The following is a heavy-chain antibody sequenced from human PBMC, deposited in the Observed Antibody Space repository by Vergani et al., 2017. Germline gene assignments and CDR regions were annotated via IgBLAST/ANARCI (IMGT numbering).Heavy chain of an antibody. J-gene: IGHJ5*02. Sequence: QLQLQESGPGLVKPSETLSLTCTVSGGSISSSSYYWGWIRQPPGKGLEWIGSIYYSGSTYYNPSRKSRFTISVDTSKNQFSLKLSSVTAADTAVYYCARHADDYGDYGGFDPWGQGTLVTVSS. V-gene: IGHV4-39*01. CDR2: IYYSGST. CDR3: ARHADDYGDYGGFDP. D-gene: IGHD4-17*01. CDR1: GGSISSSSYY.